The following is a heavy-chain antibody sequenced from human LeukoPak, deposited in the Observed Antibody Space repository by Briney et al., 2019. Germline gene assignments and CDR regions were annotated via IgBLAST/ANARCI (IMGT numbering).Heavy chain of an antibody. CDR1: GYTFTSYD. CDR3: ARMTKKGPLLLGYYYYYMDV. D-gene: IGHD3-22*01. V-gene: IGHV1-8*01. CDR2: MNPNSGNT. Sequence: GASVKVSCKGSGYTFTSYDINRVRQATGQGLEWVGWMNPNSGNTGYAQKFQSRVTMTRNTSISTAYMELSSLRSEDTAVYYSARMTKKGPLLLGYYYYYMDVWGKGTTVTVSS. J-gene: IGHJ6*03.